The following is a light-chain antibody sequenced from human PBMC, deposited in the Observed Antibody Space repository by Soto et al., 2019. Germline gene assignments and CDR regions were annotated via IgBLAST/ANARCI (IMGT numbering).Light chain of an antibody. V-gene: IGKV2-28*01. CDR3: MQALQTPIT. CDR1: QSLFHNNGNHY. J-gene: IGKJ5*01. CDR2: MGS. Sequence: DIAGTQFPLSLPVSPGEPASISCNASQSLFHNNGNHYVDWYLQKTGQSPHLLIFMGSIRASGVPDRFSGSGSATECALKISRVEPEYVGVYYCMQALQTPITFGQGTRLEI.